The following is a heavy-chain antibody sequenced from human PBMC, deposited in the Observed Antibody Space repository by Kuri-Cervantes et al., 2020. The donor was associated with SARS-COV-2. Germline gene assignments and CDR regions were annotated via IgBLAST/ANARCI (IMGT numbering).Heavy chain of an antibody. D-gene: IGHD1-1*01. CDR3: TTQYDAPYMDV. J-gene: IGHJ6*03. Sequence: GESLKISCAASGFTFSNAWMSWVRQAPGKGLEWVGRIKSKTDGGTTDYAAPVKGRFTISRDDSKNMAYLQMNSLTTEDTAVYYCTTQYDAPYMDVWGKGTTVTVSS. CDR1: GFTFSNAW. CDR2: IKSKTDGGTT. V-gene: IGHV3-15*01.